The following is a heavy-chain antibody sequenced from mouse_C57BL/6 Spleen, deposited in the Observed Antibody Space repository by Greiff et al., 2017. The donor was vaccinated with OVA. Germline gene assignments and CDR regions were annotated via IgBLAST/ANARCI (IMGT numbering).Heavy chain of an antibody. CDR3: ARSRHDGYFY. V-gene: IGHV1-82*01. CDR2: IYPGDGDT. J-gene: IGHJ2*01. CDR1: GYAFSSSW. Sequence: QVQLKQSGPELVKPGASVKISCKASGYAFSSSWMNWVKQRPGKGLEWIGRIYPGDGDTNYNGKFKGKATLTADKSSSTAYMQLSSLTSEDSAVYFCARSRHDGYFYWGQGTTLTVSS. D-gene: IGHD2-3*01.